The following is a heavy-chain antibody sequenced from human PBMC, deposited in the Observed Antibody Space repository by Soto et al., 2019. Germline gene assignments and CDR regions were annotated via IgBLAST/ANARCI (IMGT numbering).Heavy chain of an antibody. CDR3: ATLLVTQMSYYYYGWDV. D-gene: IGHD2-21*02. CDR2: INIGGDTT. CDR1: GFTFSNYA. J-gene: IGHJ6*02. V-gene: IGHV3-23*01. Sequence: EVQLLESGGGLVQPGGSLRLSCGVSGFTFSNYAMSWVRQAPGKGLEWVSAINIGGDTTYYADSVKGRFTMSRDNSKNTLYLQMNSLRAEDTAVYYCATLLVTQMSYYYYGWDVLCQGTTVTVSS.